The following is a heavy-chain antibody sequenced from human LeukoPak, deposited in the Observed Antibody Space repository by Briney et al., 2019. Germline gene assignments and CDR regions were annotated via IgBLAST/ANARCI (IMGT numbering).Heavy chain of an antibody. V-gene: IGHV4-30-4*02. D-gene: IGHD3-9*01. Sequence: SETLSLTCTVSGGSISSGDYYWSWIRQPPGKGLEWIGYIYYSGSTYYNPSLKSRVTISVDTSKNQFSLKLSSVTAADTALYYCARWDDIYSTDYWGQGTLVTVSS. CDR1: GGSISSGDYY. CDR2: IYYSGST. J-gene: IGHJ4*02. CDR3: ARWDDIYSTDY.